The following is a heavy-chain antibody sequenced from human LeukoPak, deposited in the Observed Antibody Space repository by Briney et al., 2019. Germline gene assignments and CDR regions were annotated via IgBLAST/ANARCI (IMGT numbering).Heavy chain of an antibody. D-gene: IGHD6-13*01. Sequence: ASVKVSCKASGYIFASYGISWVRQAPGQGLEWMGWISAYNGNTNYAQELQDRVTMTTDTSTSTAYMELRSLRSDDTAVYYCARDLHSSSPDYWGQGTLVTVSS. CDR3: ARDLHSSSPDY. CDR2: ISAYNGNT. J-gene: IGHJ4*02. V-gene: IGHV1-18*01. CDR1: GYIFASYG.